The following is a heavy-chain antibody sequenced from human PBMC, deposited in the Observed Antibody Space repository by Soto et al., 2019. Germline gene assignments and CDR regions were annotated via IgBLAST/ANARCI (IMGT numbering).Heavy chain of an antibody. V-gene: IGHV4-34*01. CDR1: GGSFSGYY. CDR2: INHSGST. Sequence: SETLSLTCAVYGGSFSGYYWSWIRQPPGKGLEWIGEINHSGSTNYNPSLKSRVTISVDTSKNQFSLKLSSVTAADTAVYYCARGRGNTYYDFWSGYYGGDYYYYGMDVWGQGTTVTVS. D-gene: IGHD3-3*01. CDR3: ARGRGNTYYDFWSGYYGGDYYYYGMDV. J-gene: IGHJ6*02.